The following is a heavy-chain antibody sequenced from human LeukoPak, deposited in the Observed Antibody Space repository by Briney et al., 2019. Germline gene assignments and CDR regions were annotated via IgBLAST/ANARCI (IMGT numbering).Heavy chain of an antibody. CDR1: GFTFSSYG. CDR2: IWYDGSNK. J-gene: IGHJ3*02. Sequence: GGSLRLSCAASGFTFSSYGMPRVRQAPGKGLEWVAIIWYDGSNKYYADSVKGRFTISRDNSKNTLYLQMNSLRAEDTAVYYCAKGVAVAGTHAFDIWGQGTMVTVSS. CDR3: AKGVAVAGTHAFDI. V-gene: IGHV3-33*06. D-gene: IGHD6-19*01.